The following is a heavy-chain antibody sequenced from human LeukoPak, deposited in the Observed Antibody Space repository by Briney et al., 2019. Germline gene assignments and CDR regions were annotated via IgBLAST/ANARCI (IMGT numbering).Heavy chain of an antibody. Sequence: SETLSLTCTVSGGSISSYYWSWIRQHPGKGLEWIGYIYYSGSTYYNPSLKSRVTISVDTSKNQFSPKLSSVTAADTAVYYCARDGYYDSSGYYYPSGMDVWGQGTTVTVSS. D-gene: IGHD3-22*01. CDR1: GGSISSYY. CDR3: ARDGYYDSSGYYYPSGMDV. CDR2: IYYSGST. J-gene: IGHJ6*02. V-gene: IGHV4-59*06.